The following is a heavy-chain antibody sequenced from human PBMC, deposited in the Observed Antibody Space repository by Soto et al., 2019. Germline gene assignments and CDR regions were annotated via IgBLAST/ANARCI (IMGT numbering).Heavy chain of an antibody. J-gene: IGHJ3*02. CDR1: GGTFSSYT. V-gene: IGHV1-69*02. Sequence: QVQLVQSGAEVKKPGSSVKVSCKASGGTFSSYTISWVRQAPGQGLEWMGRIIPILGIANYAQKFQGRVTLNADKSTSTAYMELSSLRSEDTAVYYCARALNWNDVRDAFDIWGQGTMVTVSS. D-gene: IGHD1-20*01. CDR2: IIPILGIA. CDR3: ARALNWNDVRDAFDI.